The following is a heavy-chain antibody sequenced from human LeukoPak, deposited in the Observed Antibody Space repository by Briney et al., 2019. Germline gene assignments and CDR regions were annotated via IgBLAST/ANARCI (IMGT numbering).Heavy chain of an antibody. CDR1: GYTFTSYG. CDR3: ARDQNPQYSSSEGDAFDI. J-gene: IGHJ3*02. Sequence: PGASVKISCKASGYTFTSYGISWVRQAPGQGLEWMGWISAYNGNTNYAQKLQGRVAMTTDTSTSRAYMELRSLRSDDTAVYYCARDQNPQYSSSEGDAFDIWGQGTMVTVSS. V-gene: IGHV1-18*01. D-gene: IGHD6-13*01. CDR2: ISAYNGNT.